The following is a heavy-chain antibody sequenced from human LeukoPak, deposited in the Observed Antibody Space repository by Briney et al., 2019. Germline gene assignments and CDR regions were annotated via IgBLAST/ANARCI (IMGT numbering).Heavy chain of an antibody. CDR3: ARGHRAAADDY. V-gene: IGHV1-3*01. CDR2: INAGNGNT. Sequence: ASVKVSCKASGYTFINFAINWGRQAPGQRPEWMGWINAGNGNTKYSQKFQGRVTITGDTSASTAYMELSSLTSEDTAVYYCARGHRAAADDYWGQGTLVTVSS. J-gene: IGHJ4*02. CDR1: GYTFINFA. D-gene: IGHD6-13*01.